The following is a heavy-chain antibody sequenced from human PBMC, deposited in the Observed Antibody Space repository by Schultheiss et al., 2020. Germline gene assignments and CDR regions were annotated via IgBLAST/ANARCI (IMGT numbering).Heavy chain of an antibody. V-gene: IGHV3-9*01. CDR3: ARAGMVATSNY. Sequence: GGSLRLSCAASGFTFDDYAMHWVRQAPGKGLEWVSGISWNSGSIGYADSVKGRFTISRDNAKNSLYLQMNSLRAEDTAVYYCARAGMVATSNYWGQGTLVTVAS. D-gene: IGHD5-12*01. CDR2: ISWNSGSI. J-gene: IGHJ4*02. CDR1: GFTFDDYA.